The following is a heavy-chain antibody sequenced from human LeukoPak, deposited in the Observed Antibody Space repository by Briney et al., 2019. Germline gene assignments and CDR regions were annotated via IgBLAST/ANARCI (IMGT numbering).Heavy chain of an antibody. J-gene: IGHJ5*02. CDR1: GGSISSGGYY. CDR3: ARDLRGDGYNFWFDP. CDR2: IYYSGST. D-gene: IGHD5-24*01. Sequence: PSQTLSLTCTVSGGSISSGGYYWSWIRQHPGKGLEWIGYIYYSGSTYYNPSLKSRVTISVDTSKNQFSLKLSSVTAADTAVSYCARDLRGDGYNFWFDPWGQGTLVTVSS. V-gene: IGHV4-31*03.